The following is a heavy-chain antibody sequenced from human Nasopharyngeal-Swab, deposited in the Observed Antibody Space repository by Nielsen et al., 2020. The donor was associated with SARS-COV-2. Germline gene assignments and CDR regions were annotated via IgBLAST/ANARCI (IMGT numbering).Heavy chain of an antibody. V-gene: IGHV3-15*07. Sequence: WIRQPPGKGLEWVGCIKSKTDGGTTDYAAPVKGRFTISRDDSKNTLYLQMNSLKTEDTAVYYCTTATAAAGTYYYDSSGYYYFDHWGQGTLVTVSS. CDR3: TTATAAAGTYYYDSSGYYYFDH. CDR2: IKSKTDGGTT. J-gene: IGHJ4*02. D-gene: IGHD3-22*01.